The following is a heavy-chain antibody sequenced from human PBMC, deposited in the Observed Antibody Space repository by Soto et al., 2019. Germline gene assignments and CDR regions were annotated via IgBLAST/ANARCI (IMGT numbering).Heavy chain of an antibody. CDR3: ARYMGDTMGDH. CDR1: DGSISSSSYY. Sequence: SETLSLTCTVSDGSISSSSYYWGWIRQPPGKGLEWIGSIYYSENTFYNPSLKSRVTISVDKSKSQFSLSLSSVTAADTAVYYCARYMGDTMGDHWGQGTLVTVSS. CDR2: IYYSENT. V-gene: IGHV4-39*01. D-gene: IGHD3-10*01. J-gene: IGHJ4*02.